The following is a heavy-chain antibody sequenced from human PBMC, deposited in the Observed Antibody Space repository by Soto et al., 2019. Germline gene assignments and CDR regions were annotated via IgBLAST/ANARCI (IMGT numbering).Heavy chain of an antibody. CDR3: ARHNYDFWSGYTFDY. J-gene: IGHJ4*02. Sequence: GGSLRLSCAASGFTFSDYYMSWIRQAPGKGLEWVSYISSSGSTIYYADSVKGRFTISRDNAKNSLYLQMNSLRAEDTAVYYCARHNYDFWSGYTFDYWGQGTLVTVSS. D-gene: IGHD3-3*01. CDR2: ISSSGSTI. V-gene: IGHV3-11*01. CDR1: GFTFSDYY.